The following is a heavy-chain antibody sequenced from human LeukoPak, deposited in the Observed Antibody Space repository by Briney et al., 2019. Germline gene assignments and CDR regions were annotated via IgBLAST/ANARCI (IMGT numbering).Heavy chain of an antibody. J-gene: IGHJ4*02. CDR3: ARDSVISGWHYFDY. D-gene: IGHD6-19*01. CDR2: IYHSGST. Sequence: PSQTLSLTCTVSGGSISSSGYYWSWIRQPPGKGLEWIGYIYHSGSTYYNPSLKSRVAISVDTSKNQFSLHLSSVTAADTAVYYCARDSVISGWHYFDYWGQGTLVTVSS. CDR1: GGSISSSGYY. V-gene: IGHV4-30-2*01.